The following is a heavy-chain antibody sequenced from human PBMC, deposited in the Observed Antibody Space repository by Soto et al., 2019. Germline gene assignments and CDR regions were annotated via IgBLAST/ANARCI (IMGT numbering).Heavy chain of an antibody. D-gene: IGHD2-21*01. Sequence: GGSLRLSCAASGFTFSSYWMHWVRQAPGQGLEWVSSISSDGATIYYADSVKGRFTISRDNDKNLLYLQMNSLKGEDTATYYCVRVGIVARPYWGQGTPVTVSS. J-gene: IGHJ4*02. CDR1: GFTFSSYW. CDR2: ISSDGATI. CDR3: VRVGIVARPY. V-gene: IGHV3-48*04.